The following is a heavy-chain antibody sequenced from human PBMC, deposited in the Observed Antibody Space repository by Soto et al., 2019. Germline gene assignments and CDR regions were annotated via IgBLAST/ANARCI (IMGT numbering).Heavy chain of an antibody. Sequence: QVQLQESGPGLVKPSETLSLTCTVSGGSISPYYWSWIRQPPGKGLEWIGYIYYSGNTNYNPSLKRRSPTSVDTSKEEVSRELASVAAADTAVYYCARGPARYSNSWANFDHCGQGTLVTVSS. J-gene: IGHJ4*02. V-gene: IGHV4-59*01. CDR1: GGSISPYY. CDR2: IYYSGNT. CDR3: ARGPARYSNSWANFDH. D-gene: IGHD6-13*01.